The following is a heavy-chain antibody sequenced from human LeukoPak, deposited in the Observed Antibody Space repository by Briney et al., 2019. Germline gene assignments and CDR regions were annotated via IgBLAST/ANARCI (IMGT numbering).Heavy chain of an antibody. D-gene: IGHD6-19*01. CDR1: GFTFTNDF. CDR2: MRVDGSDI. Sequence: PGGSLRLSCAASGFTFTNDFMTWVRQAPGKGLEWVANMRVDGSDIHYLDSVKGRFTISSDNARNSLYLQMNTLRAEDTAVYYCARGRGWTCDSWGRGTLVTVSS. V-gene: IGHV3-7*04. J-gene: IGHJ4*02. CDR3: ARGRGWTCDS.